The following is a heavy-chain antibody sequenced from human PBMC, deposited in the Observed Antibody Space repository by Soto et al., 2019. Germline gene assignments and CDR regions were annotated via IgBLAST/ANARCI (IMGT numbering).Heavy chain of an antibody. J-gene: IGHJ4*02. CDR3: ARIRYNWNALDY. CDR2: IDWDDDK. CDR1: GFSLSTSGMC. V-gene: IGHV2-70*11. Sequence: SGPTLVNPTQTLTLTCTFSGFSLSTSGMCVSWIRQPPGKALEWLARIDWDDDKYYSTSLKTRLTISKDTSKNRVVLTMANMDPVDTATYFCARIRYNWNALDYWGQGTLVTVSS. D-gene: IGHD1-1*01.